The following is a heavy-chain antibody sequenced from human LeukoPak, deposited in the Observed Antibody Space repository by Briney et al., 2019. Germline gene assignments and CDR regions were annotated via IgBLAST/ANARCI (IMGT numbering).Heavy chain of an antibody. CDR2: IYYSGNT. CDR1: GVSISSSNSY. Sequence: SETLSLTCTVSGVSISSSNSYWGWIRQPPGKGLEWIGSIYYSGNTYYNASLRSQVSISIDTSKNQFSLRLTSVTAADTAVYYCAGSYTYYYYMDVWGKGTTVTISS. V-gene: IGHV4-39*01. CDR3: AGSYTYYYYMDV. J-gene: IGHJ6*03.